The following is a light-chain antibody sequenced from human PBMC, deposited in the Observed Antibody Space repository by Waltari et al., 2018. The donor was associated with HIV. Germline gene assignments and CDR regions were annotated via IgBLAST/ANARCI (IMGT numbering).Light chain of an antibody. CDR3: GTWDSSLSADV. V-gene: IGLV1-51*01. CDR1: TSTIANTY. J-gene: IGLJ1*01. CDR2: DNN. Sequence: QSVLTQPPSVSAAPGQTVTISCSGSTSTIANTYISWYQQFPGSAPRVLIYDNNKRPSGIPDRFSGSQSATSATLTIAGLQTGDEADYFCGTWDSSLSADVFGTGTSVTVL.